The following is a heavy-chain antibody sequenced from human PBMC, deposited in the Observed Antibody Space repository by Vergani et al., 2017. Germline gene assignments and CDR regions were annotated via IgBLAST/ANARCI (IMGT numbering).Heavy chain of an antibody. CDR1: GYTFTSYG. Sequence: QVQLVQSGAEVKTPGASVKVSCKASGYTFTSYGISWVRQAPGQGLEWMGWISAYNGNTNYAQKLQGRVTMTTDTSTSTAYMELRSLRSDDTAVYYCARPTNWAYYDSSGYFDYWGQGTLVTVSS. V-gene: IGHV1-18*01. D-gene: IGHD3-22*01. CDR3: ARPTNWAYYDSSGYFDY. CDR2: ISAYNGNT. J-gene: IGHJ4*02.